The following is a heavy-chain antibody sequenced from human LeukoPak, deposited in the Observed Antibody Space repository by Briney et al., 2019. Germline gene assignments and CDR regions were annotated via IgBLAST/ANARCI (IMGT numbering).Heavy chain of an antibody. CDR1: GYTFTSNY. CDR2: ISPSGGST. D-gene: IGHD4-17*01. CDR3: ATHDYGDYVVSY. V-gene: IGHV1-46*01. Sequence: ASVKVSCKAFGYTFTSNYMHWVRQAPGQGPEWMGVISPSGGSTTYAQKFQGRVTLTRDMSTSTDYLELSSLRSEDTAVYYCATHDYGDYVVSYWGQGTLVTVSS. J-gene: IGHJ4*02.